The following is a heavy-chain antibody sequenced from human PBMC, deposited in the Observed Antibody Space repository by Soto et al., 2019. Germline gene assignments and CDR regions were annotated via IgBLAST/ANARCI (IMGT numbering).Heavy chain of an antibody. D-gene: IGHD3-10*01. CDR2: ISAYNGNT. V-gene: IGHV1-18*01. CDR1: GYTFTSYG. Sequence: GASVKVSCKASGYTFTSYGISWVRQAPGQGLEWMGWISAYNGNTNYAQKLQGRVTMTTDTSTSTAYMELRSLRSDDTAVYYCARGVVGITRVRGVPPLDYWGQGTLVTVSS. J-gene: IGHJ4*02. CDR3: ARGVVGITRVRGVPPLDY.